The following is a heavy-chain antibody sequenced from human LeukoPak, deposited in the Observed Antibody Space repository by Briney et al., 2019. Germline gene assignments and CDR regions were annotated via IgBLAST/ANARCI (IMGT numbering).Heavy chain of an antibody. Sequence: SETLSLTCTVSRGSISSYYWSWIRQPPGKGLEWIGYIYTSGSTNYKPSLKSRVTISVDTSKNQFSLKLSSVTAADTAVYCCARDKEAALVKSWFDPWGQGTLVTVSS. CDR1: RGSISSYY. CDR2: IYTSGST. V-gene: IGHV4-4*09. D-gene: IGHD6-6*01. J-gene: IGHJ5*02. CDR3: ARDKEAALVKSWFDP.